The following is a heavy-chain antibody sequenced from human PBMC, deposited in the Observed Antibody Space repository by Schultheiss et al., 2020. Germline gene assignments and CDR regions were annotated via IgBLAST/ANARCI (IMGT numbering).Heavy chain of an antibody. CDR3: AHFTYYYDSSGYYRIPKFDY. Sequence: SGPTLVKPTQTLTLTCTFSGFSLSTSGVGVGWIRQPPGKALEWLALIDRDDDKRYSPSLKSRLTITKDTSKNQVVLTMTNMDPVDTATYYCAHFTYYYDSSGYYRIPKFDYWGQGTLVTVSS. V-gene: IGHV2-5*02. CDR1: GFSLSTSGVG. D-gene: IGHD3-22*01. CDR2: IDRDDDK. J-gene: IGHJ4*02.